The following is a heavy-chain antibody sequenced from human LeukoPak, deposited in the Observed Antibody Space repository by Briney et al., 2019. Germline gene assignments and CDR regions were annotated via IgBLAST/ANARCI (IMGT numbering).Heavy chain of an antibody. CDR3: AREIGGGYDSGRAFDS. Sequence: GESLKISCKGSGNSFTKGWIGWVRQMPGKGLEWMGSIYPEDSDTRYSPSFQGQVTISADKSISSAYLQWTRLKASDTAMYYCAREIGGGYDSGRAFDSWGQGTLVTVSS. CDR1: GNSFTKGW. CDR2: IYPEDSDT. J-gene: IGHJ4*02. D-gene: IGHD1-26*01. V-gene: IGHV5-51*01.